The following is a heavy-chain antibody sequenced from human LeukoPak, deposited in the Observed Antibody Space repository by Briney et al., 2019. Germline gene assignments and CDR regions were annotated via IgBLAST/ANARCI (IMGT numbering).Heavy chain of an antibody. D-gene: IGHD4-11*01. CDR2: ISANGGGT. J-gene: IGHJ4*02. Sequence: GGSLRLSCAASGFTFSTYGMHWVRQAPGKGLEWISAISANGGGTYYADSVKGRFTISRDNSRNALYLQIKNLRAEDTAVYYCAKFTSPSYSDKGGFDYWGQGTLVTVSP. CDR3: AKFTSPSYSDKGGFDY. V-gene: IGHV3-23*01. CDR1: GFTFSTYG.